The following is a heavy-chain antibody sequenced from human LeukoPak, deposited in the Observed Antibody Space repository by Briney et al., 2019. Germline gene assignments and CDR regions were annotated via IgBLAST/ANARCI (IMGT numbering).Heavy chain of an antibody. CDR1: GGSISSDDYY. V-gene: IGHV4-30-4*01. D-gene: IGHD3-10*01. Sequence: PSETLSLTCTVSGGSISSDDYYWSWIRQSPGKGLEWIGYIFYRGSTYYNPSLKSRITISVDTSKKQFSLKLSSVTAADTAVYYCAGWARGSGNAFDIWGQGTTVTVSS. CDR2: IFYRGST. J-gene: IGHJ3*02. CDR3: AGWARGSGNAFDI.